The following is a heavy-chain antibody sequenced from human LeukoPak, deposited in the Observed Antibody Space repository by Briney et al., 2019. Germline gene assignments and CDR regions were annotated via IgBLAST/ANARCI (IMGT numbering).Heavy chain of an antibody. Sequence: ASVKVSCKASGYTFTSYAMNWVRQAPGQGLEWMGWINTNTGNPTYAQGFTGRFVFSLDTSVSTAYLQISSLKAEDTAVYYCARDWGLSSPAPKYYYYGMDVWGQGTTVTVSS. J-gene: IGHJ6*02. D-gene: IGHD3-16*01. CDR3: ARDWGLSSPAPKYYYYGMDV. CDR2: INTNTGNP. V-gene: IGHV7-4-1*02. CDR1: GYTFTSYA.